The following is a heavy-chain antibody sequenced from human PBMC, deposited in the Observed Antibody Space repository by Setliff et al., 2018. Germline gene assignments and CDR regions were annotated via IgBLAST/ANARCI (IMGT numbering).Heavy chain of an antibody. CDR3: AKDQREYYNFWSGSAADY. V-gene: IGHV3-30*18. CDR2: LSSDGSKT. J-gene: IGHJ4*02. CDR1: GFTFGDYG. D-gene: IGHD3-3*01. Sequence: GSLRLSCTASGFTFGDYGMSWVRQVPGKGLEWVAFLSSDGSKTAYGNSVRGRFTTSRDNSKSMLFLEVNSLRPEDTALYYCAKDQREYYNFWSGSAADYWGQGTLVTVSS.